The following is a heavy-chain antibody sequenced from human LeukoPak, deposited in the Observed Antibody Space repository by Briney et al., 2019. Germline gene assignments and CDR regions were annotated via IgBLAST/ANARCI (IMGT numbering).Heavy chain of an antibody. D-gene: IGHD3-3*01. V-gene: IGHV4-34*01. CDR1: GESFSGFY. CDR2: INESVST. J-gene: IGHJ6*03. Sequence: SQTLSLTCALYGESFSGFYCSWVRQPPGKGLERIGEINESVSTNCNPSLKRRVIMSVDTSKNQFSLKLSSVNAADTAVYYCARGPRGAHYYDFWSGYYTGQYYYYYYMDVWGKGTTVTVSS. CDR3: ARGPRGAHYYDFWSGYYTGQYYYYYYMDV.